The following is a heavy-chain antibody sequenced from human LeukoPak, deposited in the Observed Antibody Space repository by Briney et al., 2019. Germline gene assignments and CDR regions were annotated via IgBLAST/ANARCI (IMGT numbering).Heavy chain of an antibody. CDR2: ISSSSSYI. D-gene: IGHD3-10*01. CDR1: GFTFSSYS. J-gene: IGHJ4*02. CDR3: ARGSGRLLWFGELFDY. Sequence: GGSLRLSCAASGFTFSSYSMTWVRQAPGKGLEWVSSISSSSSYIYYADSVKGRFTISRDNAKNSLYLQMNSLRAEDTAVYYCARGSGRLLWFGELFDYWGQGTLVTVSS. V-gene: IGHV3-21*01.